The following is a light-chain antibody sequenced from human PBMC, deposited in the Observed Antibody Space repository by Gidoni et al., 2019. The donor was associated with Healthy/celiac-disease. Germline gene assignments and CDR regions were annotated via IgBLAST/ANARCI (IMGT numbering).Light chain of an antibody. CDR3: QQYYSYPRP. J-gene: IGKJ1*01. CDR2: AAS. V-gene: IGKV1-8*01. CDR1: QGISSY. Sequence: AIRMTKSPSSFSASTGDRVTITCRASQGISSYLAWYQQKPGKAPMLLIYAASTLQSGVPSRFSGSGSGTDFTLTISCLQSEDFATYYCQQYYSYPRPFGQGTKVEIK.